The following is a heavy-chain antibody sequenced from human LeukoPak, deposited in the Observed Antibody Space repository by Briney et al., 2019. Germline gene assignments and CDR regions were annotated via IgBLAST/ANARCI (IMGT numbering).Heavy chain of an antibody. CDR2: ISAYNGNT. Sequence: ASVKVSCKASGYTFTSYSISWVRQAPGQGLEWMGWISAYNGNTNYAQKLQDRVTMTTDTSTSTAYMELRSLRSDDTAVYYCAKEYSSGPYDAFDIWGQGTMVTVSS. V-gene: IGHV1-18*01. CDR1: GYTFTSYS. D-gene: IGHD3-22*01. CDR3: AKEYSSGPYDAFDI. J-gene: IGHJ3*02.